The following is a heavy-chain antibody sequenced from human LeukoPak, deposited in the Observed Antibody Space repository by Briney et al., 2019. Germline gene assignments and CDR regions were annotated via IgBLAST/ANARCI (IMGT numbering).Heavy chain of an antibody. CDR3: ARGYYDSSGYRN. V-gene: IGHV4-30-2*01. D-gene: IGHD3-22*01. CDR1: GGSISSGGYS. CDR2: IYPSGST. Sequence: SETLSLTCAVSGGSISSGGYSWSWIRQPPGKGLEWIGYIYPSGSTYYNPSLKSRVTISVDRSKNQFSLKLSSVTAADTAVYYCARGYYDSSGYRNWGQGTLVTVSS. J-gene: IGHJ4*02.